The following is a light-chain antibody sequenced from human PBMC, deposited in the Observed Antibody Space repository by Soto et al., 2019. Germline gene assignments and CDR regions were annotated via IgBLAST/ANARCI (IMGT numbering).Light chain of an antibody. CDR2: DSS. V-gene: IGKV1-33*01. CDR3: QQFDNLPIT. CDR1: QDISNF. Sequence: DIQMTQSPSSLSASVGDRVTIICQASQDISNFLNWYQQKPGKAPKLLIYDSSNLETGVPSRFSGSGSGTHFSFTISSLQPEDIATYYWQQFDNLPITFGQGTRLEI. J-gene: IGKJ5*01.